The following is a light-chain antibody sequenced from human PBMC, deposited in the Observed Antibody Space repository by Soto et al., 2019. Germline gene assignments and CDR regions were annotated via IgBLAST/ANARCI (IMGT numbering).Light chain of an antibody. V-gene: IGKV1-33*01. CDR1: QDINKN. Sequence: DIQRTQSPSSLSASVGDRVTITCQASQDINKNLIWYQQKPGKAPKLLIYDASNLETGVPSRFSGSGSGTDFAFTISSLQPEDIATYYCQQYDNLPLTFGQGTRLEIK. J-gene: IGKJ5*01. CDR2: DAS. CDR3: QQYDNLPLT.